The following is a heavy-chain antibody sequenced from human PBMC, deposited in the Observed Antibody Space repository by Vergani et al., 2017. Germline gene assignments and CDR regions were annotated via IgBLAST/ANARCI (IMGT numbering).Heavy chain of an antibody. V-gene: IGHV3-66*02. Sequence: EVQLVESGGGLVQPGGSLRLSCAASGFTVSSNYMSWVRQAPGKGLEWVSVIYSGGSTYYADSVKGRFTISRDNSKNTLYLQMNRLRAEDTAVYYCARSLWFGELSRDYWGQGTLVTVSS. D-gene: IGHD3-10*01. CDR1: GFTVSSNY. J-gene: IGHJ4*02. CDR3: ARSLWFGELSRDY. CDR2: IYSGGST.